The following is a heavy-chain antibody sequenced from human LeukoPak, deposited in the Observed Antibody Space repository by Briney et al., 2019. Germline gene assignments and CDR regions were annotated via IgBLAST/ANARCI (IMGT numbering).Heavy chain of an antibody. V-gene: IGHV3-33*01. CDR1: GFTFRSYG. Sequence: GRSLRLYCAASGFTFRSYGMHLVRQAPGKGLEWVALIWFYGSDKSYADSVKGRFTISRDNSKNTLYLHMNSLRAGDTAVYYCARGRGYSSSWSFVQDYYMDVWGKGTTVTVSS. J-gene: IGHJ6*03. D-gene: IGHD6-13*01. CDR2: IWFYGSDK. CDR3: ARGRGYSSSWSFVQDYYMDV.